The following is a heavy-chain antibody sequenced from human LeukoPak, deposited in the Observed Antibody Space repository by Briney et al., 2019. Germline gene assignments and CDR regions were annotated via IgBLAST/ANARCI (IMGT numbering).Heavy chain of an antibody. V-gene: IGHV1-2*02. CDR3: ARNLRSRTSCYVGY. CDR1: VYTFTGYY. Sequence: GASVKVSCKASVYTFTGYYMHWVRQAPGQGLEWMGWINPNSGGTNYAQKFQGRVTMTRDTSISTAYMELSRLRSDDTAVYYCARNLRSRTSCYVGYWGQGTLVTVSS. D-gene: IGHD2-2*01. J-gene: IGHJ4*02. CDR2: INPNSGGT.